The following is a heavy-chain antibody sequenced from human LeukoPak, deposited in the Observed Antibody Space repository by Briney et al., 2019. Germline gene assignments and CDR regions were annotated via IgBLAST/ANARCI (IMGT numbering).Heavy chain of an antibody. CDR1: GYSFASYW. D-gene: IGHD5-24*01. V-gene: IGHV5-51*01. J-gene: IGHJ4*02. CDR2: IYPGDSDT. Sequence: GESLKISCKGSGYSFASYWIAWVRQMPGKGLEWMGIIYPGDSDTRYSPSFQGHVAISADKSISTAYLQWSSLQASDTAMYYCARPAEMGTINGFDYGGQGNLVSVST. CDR3: ARPAEMGTINGFDY.